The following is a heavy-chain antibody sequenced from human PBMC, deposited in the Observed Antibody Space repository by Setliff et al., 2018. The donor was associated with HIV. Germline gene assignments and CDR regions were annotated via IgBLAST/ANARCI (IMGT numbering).Heavy chain of an antibody. J-gene: IGHJ4*02. CDR2: FDPGHGET. D-gene: IGHD2-15*01. CDR3: VTVVGDLSCTGGSCFSYFEY. V-gene: IGHV1-24*01. Sequence: GASVKVSCKVSGDTVTESSMQWVRQAPGKGLEWMGVFDPGHGETFYVRKFQGRVTMTGDKFTDYAYMERRSLRSEDTAIFYCVTVVGDLSCTGGSCFSYFEYWGQGTLVTVSS. CDR1: GDTVTESS.